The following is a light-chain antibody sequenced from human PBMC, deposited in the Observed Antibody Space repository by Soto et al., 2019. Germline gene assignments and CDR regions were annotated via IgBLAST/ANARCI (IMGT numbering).Light chain of an antibody. CDR1: QGVSNY. CDR3: QQRSNWLT. Sequence: EIVLTQSPATLSLSPGERATLSCRASQGVSNYLAWYQQKPGQAPRLLIYDASNRATGIPARFSGSGPGTDFTLTISSLEPEDFAVYYCQQRSNWLTFGGGTKVEIK. V-gene: IGKV3D-11*01. CDR2: DAS. J-gene: IGKJ4*01.